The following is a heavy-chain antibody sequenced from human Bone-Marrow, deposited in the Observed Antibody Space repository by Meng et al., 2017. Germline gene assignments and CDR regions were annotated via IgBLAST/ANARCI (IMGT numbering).Heavy chain of an antibody. Sequence: GESLKISCAASGFTFSDYYMSWIRQAPGKGLEWVGRIKSKTDGGATDYAAPVKGRFTISRDDSKNTLYLQMNSLKTEDTAVYYCTPTERYYYGMDVWGQGTTVTVSS. J-gene: IGHJ6*02. V-gene: IGHV3-15*01. CDR3: TPTERYYYGMDV. CDR2: IKSKTDGGAT. CDR1: GFTFSDYY.